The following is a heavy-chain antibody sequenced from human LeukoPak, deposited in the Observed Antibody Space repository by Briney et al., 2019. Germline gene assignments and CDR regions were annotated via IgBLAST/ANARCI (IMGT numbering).Heavy chain of an antibody. J-gene: IGHJ3*02. CDR3: ARDLGHYAFDI. D-gene: IGHD3-16*01. CDR2: IYSGGST. V-gene: IGHV3-23*03. Sequence: GGSLRLSCAASGFTFSSYAMNWVRQAPGKGLEWVSVIYSGGSTYYADSVKGRFTISRDNSQNTLYLQMNSLRAEDTAVYYCARDLGHYAFDIWGQGTMVTVSS. CDR1: GFTFSSYA.